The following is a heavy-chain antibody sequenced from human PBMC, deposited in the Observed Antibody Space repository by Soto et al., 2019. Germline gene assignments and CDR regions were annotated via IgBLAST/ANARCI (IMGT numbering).Heavy chain of an antibody. D-gene: IGHD3-16*01. CDR3: ARVYGGYYFDY. CDR1: GYTFTSYA. J-gene: IGHJ4*02. V-gene: IGHV1-18*01. Sequence: QVQVVQSGAEVKKPGASVKVSCTASGYTFTSYASSWVRQAPGQGLEWMGRISAYNGNTNYAQRLQGRVTMTTETSTRTGYMELRSLRSDDTAVYYCARVYGGYYFDYWGQGYLVTVFS. CDR2: ISAYNGNT.